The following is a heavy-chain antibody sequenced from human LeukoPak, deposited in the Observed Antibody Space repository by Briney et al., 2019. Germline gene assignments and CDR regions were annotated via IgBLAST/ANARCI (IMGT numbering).Heavy chain of an antibody. D-gene: IGHD3-9*01. V-gene: IGHV1-69*05. J-gene: IGHJ4*02. CDR2: IIPIFGTA. Sequence: ASVKVSCKASGGTFSGYAISWVRQAPGQGLEWMGRIIPIFGTANYAQKFQGRVTITTDESTSTAYMELSSLRSEDTAAYYCARGSLRYFDWFIDYWGQGTLVTVSS. CDR1: GGTFSGYA. CDR3: ARGSLRYFDWFIDY.